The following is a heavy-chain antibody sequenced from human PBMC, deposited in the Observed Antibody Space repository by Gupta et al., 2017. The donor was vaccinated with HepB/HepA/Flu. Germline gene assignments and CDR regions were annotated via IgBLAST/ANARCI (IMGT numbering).Heavy chain of an antibody. CDR3: ARDIVVAYGGMDV. Sequence: EVQLVESGGGVVRPGGSLGLSCAASGFNFADYAMTSVRQAPGKGLEWVSGINWNGGSTGYADSVKGRFTISRDNAKNSLYLQMNSLRAEDTALYYCARDIVVAYGGMDVWGKGTTVTVSS. CDR1: GFNFADYA. J-gene: IGHJ6*04. D-gene: IGHD2-21*01. V-gene: IGHV3-20*04. CDR2: INWNGGST.